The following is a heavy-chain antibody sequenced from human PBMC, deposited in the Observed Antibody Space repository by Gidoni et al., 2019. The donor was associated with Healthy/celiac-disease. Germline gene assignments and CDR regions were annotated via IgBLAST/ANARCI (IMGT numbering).Heavy chain of an antibody. CDR2: IYSGGST. CDR3: ARDAYYYDSSGYYDGMDV. D-gene: IGHD3-22*01. V-gene: IGHV3-53*02. Sequence: EVQLVETGGGLIQPGGSLRLSCAASGFTVSSNYMSWVRQAPGKGLEWVSVIYSGGSTYYADSVKGRFTISRDNSKNTLYLQMNSLRAEDTAVYYCARDAYYYDSSGYYDGMDVWGQGTTVTVSS. CDR1: GFTVSSNY. J-gene: IGHJ6*02.